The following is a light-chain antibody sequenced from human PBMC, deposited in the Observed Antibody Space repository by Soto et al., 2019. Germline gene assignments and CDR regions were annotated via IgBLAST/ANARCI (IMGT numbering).Light chain of an antibody. Sequence: QSVLTQPACVSGSPGQSITISCTGTSSDVGNYKYVSWYQQHPGKAPKLMIYEFSNRPSGVSNRFSGSKSGNTASLTISGLQAEDETDYYCFSYTSSGTYVFGTGTKVTVL. CDR2: EFS. V-gene: IGLV2-14*01. CDR3: FSYTSSGTYV. J-gene: IGLJ1*01. CDR1: SSDVGNYKY.